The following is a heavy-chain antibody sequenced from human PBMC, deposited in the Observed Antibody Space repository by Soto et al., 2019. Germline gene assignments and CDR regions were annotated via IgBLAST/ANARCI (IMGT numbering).Heavy chain of an antibody. CDR1: GGSISSGGYY. J-gene: IGHJ2*01. D-gene: IGHD3-10*01. CDR2: IYYSGST. CDR3: ARGRKKWFGELFTYWYFDL. Sequence: TLSLTCTVSGGSISSGGYYWSWIRQHPGKGLEWIGYIYYSGSTYYNPSLKSRVTISVDTSKNQFSLKLSSVTAADTAMYYCARGRKKWFGELFTYWYFDLWGRGTLVTVSS. V-gene: IGHV4-31*03.